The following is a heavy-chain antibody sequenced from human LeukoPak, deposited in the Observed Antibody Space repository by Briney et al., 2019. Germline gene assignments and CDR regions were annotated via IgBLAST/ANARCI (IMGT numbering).Heavy chain of an antibody. CDR2: ISYDGSIK. J-gene: IGHJ2*01. D-gene: IGHD3-22*01. V-gene: IGHV3-30-3*01. CDR1: GFPFSSYS. CDR3: ARDLGRSGIGVVIYWYFDL. Sequence: GGSLRLSCAASGFPFSSYSIHWVRQAPGKGLEWVAVISYDGSIKYYADSVKGRFTISRDNSKNTLLLQLSSLKAEDTAVYYCARDLGRSGIGVVIYWYFDLWGRGTLVTVSS.